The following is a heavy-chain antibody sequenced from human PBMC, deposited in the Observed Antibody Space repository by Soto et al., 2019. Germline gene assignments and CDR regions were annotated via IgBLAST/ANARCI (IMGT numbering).Heavy chain of an antibody. V-gene: IGHV5-10-1*01. D-gene: IGHD4-17*01. CDR1: GYSSTSYW. CDR2: IDPSDSYT. CDR3: ASSDDYGDYGPTSHCFDRLAF. J-gene: IGHJ6*02. Sequence: GEALTISCKGSGYSSTSYWISWVRQMPGKGLEWMGRIDPSDSYTNYSPSFQGHVTISADKSISTAYLQWSSLKASVTAMYYCASSDDYGDYGPTSHCFDRLAFGAQGATDTGS.